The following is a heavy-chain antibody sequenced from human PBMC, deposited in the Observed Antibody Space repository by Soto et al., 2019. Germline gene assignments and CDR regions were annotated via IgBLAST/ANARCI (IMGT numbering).Heavy chain of an antibody. D-gene: IGHD3-22*01. CDR1: GGSISSYY. Sequence: TLSLTCTVSGGSISSYYWSWIRQPPGKGLEWIGYIYYSGSTNYNPSLKSRVTISVDTSKNQFSLKLSSVTAADTAVYYCASETYYYDSSGYYPGAFDIWGQGTMVTVSS. CDR3: ASETYYYDSSGYYPGAFDI. CDR2: IYYSGST. J-gene: IGHJ3*02. V-gene: IGHV4-59*01.